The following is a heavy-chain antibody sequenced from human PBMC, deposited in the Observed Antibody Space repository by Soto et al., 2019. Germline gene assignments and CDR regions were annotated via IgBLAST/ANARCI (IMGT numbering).Heavy chain of an antibody. J-gene: IGHJ4*02. CDR3: AKVIVLIAAAGAYFDH. V-gene: IGHV3-23*01. D-gene: IGHD2-21*01. CDR1: GFTFSNFA. CDR2: IIGSGCVT. Sequence: EVQLLESGGGLVQPGGSLRLSCAASGFTFSNFAMSWVRQAPGKGLEWDSVIIGSGCVTYYADSVKGRFTISGDNSKYTLYLQMNSLRAEDTAVYYCAKVIVLIAAAGAYFDHWGQGTLVTVSS.